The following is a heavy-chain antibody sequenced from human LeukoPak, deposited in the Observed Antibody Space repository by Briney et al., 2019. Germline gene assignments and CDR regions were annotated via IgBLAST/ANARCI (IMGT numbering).Heavy chain of an antibody. J-gene: IGHJ4*02. Sequence: GGSLRLSCAASGFTFSSYSINWVRQAPGKGLEWVSYISSSSSTIYYADSVKGRFTISRDNAKNSLYLQMNSLRDEDTAVYYCAREDLVGGALPPYYFDYWGQGNLVTVSS. V-gene: IGHV3-48*02. D-gene: IGHD1-26*01. CDR1: GFTFSSYS. CDR2: ISSSSSTI. CDR3: AREDLVGGALPPYYFDY.